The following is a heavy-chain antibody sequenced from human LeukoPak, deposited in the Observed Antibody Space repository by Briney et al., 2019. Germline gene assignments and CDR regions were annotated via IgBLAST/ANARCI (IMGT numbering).Heavy chain of an antibody. J-gene: IGHJ4*02. Sequence: PGESLKISCKGSGYSFTSYWIGWVRQMPGKGLEWMGIIYPGDSDTRYSPSFQGQVTISADKSISTAYLQWSSLKASDAAMYYCAGAPYYDILTGYSSAFDYWGQGTLVTVSS. CDR1: GYSFTSYW. CDR3: AGAPYYDILTGYSSAFDY. CDR2: IYPGDSDT. D-gene: IGHD3-9*01. V-gene: IGHV5-51*01.